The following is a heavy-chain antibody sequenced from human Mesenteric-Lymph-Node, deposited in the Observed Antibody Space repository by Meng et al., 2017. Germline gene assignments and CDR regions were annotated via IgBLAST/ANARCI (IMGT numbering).Heavy chain of an antibody. J-gene: IGHJ6*02. CDR2: IYHSGST. CDR3: AMGRGGIAAAGIHDYYYYGMDV. V-gene: IGHV4-39*07. D-gene: IGHD6-13*01. CDR1: GGSISSSSYY. Sequence: SETLSLTCTVSGGSISSSSYYWGWIRQPPGKGLEWIGSIYHSGSTYYNPSLKSRVTISVETSKNQFSLKLSSVTAADTAVYYCAMGRGGIAAAGIHDYYYYGMDVWGQGTTVTVSS.